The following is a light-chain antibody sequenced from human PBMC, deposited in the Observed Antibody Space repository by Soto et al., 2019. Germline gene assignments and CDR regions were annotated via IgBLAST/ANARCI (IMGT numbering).Light chain of an antibody. CDR1: QSVSSN. CDR2: GAS. V-gene: IGKV3-15*01. Sequence: EIVMTQSPASLSVSPGERATLSCRVSQSVSSNLAWYQQKPGQAPRLLIYGASTRATGIPARFSGSGSGTEFTLTISSLQSEDFAVYYCQQYKNWPPLTFAGGTKVDI. J-gene: IGKJ4*01. CDR3: QQYKNWPPLT.